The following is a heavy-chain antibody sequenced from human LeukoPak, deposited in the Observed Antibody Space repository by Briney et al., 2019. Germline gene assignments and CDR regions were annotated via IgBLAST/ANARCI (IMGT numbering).Heavy chain of an antibody. V-gene: IGHV3-7*01. CDR3: ARHGYYVFDY. J-gene: IGHJ4*02. CDR2: INDGGHEK. Sequence: GGSLRLSCAASGFTFSSHWMSWVRQAPGKGLEWLANINDGGHEKYYVDSVQGRFTISRDNAKNYLFLHMVSLRAEATAVYFFARHGYYVFDYWGQGTLVTVSS. CDR1: GFTFSSHW. D-gene: IGHD4-17*01.